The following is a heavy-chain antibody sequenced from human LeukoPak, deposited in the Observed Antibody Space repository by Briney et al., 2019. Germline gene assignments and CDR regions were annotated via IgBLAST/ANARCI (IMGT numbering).Heavy chain of an antibody. Sequence: SETLSPTCTVSGGSISSYYWSWIRQPPGKGLEWIGYIYYSGSTNYNPSLKSRVTISVDTSKNQFSLKLSSVTAADTAVYYCARDSVAVEYIDAFDIWGQGTMVTVPS. D-gene: IGHD6-19*01. CDR2: IYYSGST. V-gene: IGHV4-59*01. CDR3: ARDSVAVEYIDAFDI. J-gene: IGHJ3*02. CDR1: GGSISSYY.